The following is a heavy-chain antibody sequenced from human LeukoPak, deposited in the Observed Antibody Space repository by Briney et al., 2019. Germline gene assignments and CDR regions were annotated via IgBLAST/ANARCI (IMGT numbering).Heavy chain of an antibody. D-gene: IGHD5-12*01. CDR1: GFTFNNYA. CDR2: ITDAVGST. CDR3: AKEIFSGLLYIDY. V-gene: IGHV3-23*01. J-gene: IGHJ4*02. Sequence: GGSLRLSCAASGFTFNNYAMSWVRRAPGKGLEWVSAITDAVGSTHYADSVKGRFTISSDNSKNTVYLQMNSLRPEDMAVYYCAKEIFSGLLYIDYWGQGTLVTVSS.